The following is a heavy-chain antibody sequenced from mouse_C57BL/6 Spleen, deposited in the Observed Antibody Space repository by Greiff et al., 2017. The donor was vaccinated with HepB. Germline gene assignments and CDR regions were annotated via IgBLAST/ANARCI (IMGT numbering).Heavy chain of an antibody. CDR1: GYTFTDYN. CDR2: INPNNGGT. V-gene: IGHV1-18*01. D-gene: IGHD3-3*01. J-gene: IGHJ4*01. CDR3: AREGDLGDY. Sequence: EVKLQESGPELVKPGASVKIPCKASGYTFTDYNMDWVKQSHGKSLEWIGDINPNNGGTIYNQKFKGKATLTVDKSSSTAYMERRSLTSEDTAVYYCAREGDLGDYWGQGTSVTVSS.